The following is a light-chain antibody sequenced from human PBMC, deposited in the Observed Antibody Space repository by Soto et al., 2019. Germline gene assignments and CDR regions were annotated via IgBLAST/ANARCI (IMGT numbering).Light chain of an antibody. J-gene: IGKJ5*01. CDR2: GAS. Sequence: ETVLTQSPGTLYFSPGERATLSCRASQSVDKSHVAWYQQRRGLPPRLLIYGASNRATGIPDRLSGSGSGADFTLTISRLKPEDFSVYFCQQYGNSPPGTFGQGTRL. CDR1: QSVDKSH. V-gene: IGKV3-20*01. CDR3: QQYGNSPPGT.